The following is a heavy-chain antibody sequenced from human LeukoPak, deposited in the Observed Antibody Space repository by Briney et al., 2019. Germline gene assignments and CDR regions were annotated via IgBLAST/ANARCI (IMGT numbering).Heavy chain of an antibody. D-gene: IGHD3-10*01. CDR2: IIPIFGTA. CDR1: GGTFSSYA. Sequence: SVKVSCKASGGTFSSYAISWVRQAPGQGLEWMGGIIPIFGTANYAQRFQGRVTITADESTSTAYMELSSLRSEDTAVYYCARTQSDGSGYYYYYYMDVWGKGTTVTISS. V-gene: IGHV1-69*13. CDR3: ARTQSDGSGYYYYYYMDV. J-gene: IGHJ6*03.